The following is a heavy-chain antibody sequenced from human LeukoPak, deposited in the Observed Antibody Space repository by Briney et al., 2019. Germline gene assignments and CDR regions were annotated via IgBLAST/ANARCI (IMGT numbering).Heavy chain of an antibody. J-gene: IGHJ6*03. D-gene: IGHD4-23*01. Sequence: SETLSLTCTVSGGSISSYYWSWIRQPAGKGLEWIGRIYTSGSTNYNPSLKSRVTMSVDTSKNQFSLKLSSVTAADTAVYYCARVIGGHNYYYHYMDVWGKGTTVTVSS. CDR3: ARVIGGHNYYYHYMDV. CDR1: GGSISSYY. V-gene: IGHV4-4*07. CDR2: IYTSGST.